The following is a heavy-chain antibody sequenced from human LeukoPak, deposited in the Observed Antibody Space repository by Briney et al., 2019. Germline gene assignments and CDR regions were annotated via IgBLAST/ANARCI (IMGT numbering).Heavy chain of an antibody. CDR3: ADGRGPPDY. Sequence: GGSRRLSCAASGFTFSRYWMNWVRQAPGKVLEWVANIKQDGSEKYYVDSVKGRFTISRDNAENSLYMQMDSLRVEDTAVYYCADGRGPPDYWGQGNLVTVSS. D-gene: IGHD5-24*01. J-gene: IGHJ4*02. CDR1: GFTFSRYW. V-gene: IGHV3-7*01. CDR2: IKQDGSEK.